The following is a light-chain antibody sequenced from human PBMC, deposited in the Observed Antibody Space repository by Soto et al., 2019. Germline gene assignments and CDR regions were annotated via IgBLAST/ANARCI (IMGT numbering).Light chain of an antibody. V-gene: IGKV3-15*01. CDR2: GAS. J-gene: IGKJ1*01. CDR1: QSVSRD. CDR3: QQYNNWPPWT. Sequence: EIVMTQSTATLSVSPGERATLSCRASQSVSRDLAWYQQKPGQTPRLLIYGASTRPTGIPARFSGSGSGTEFTLTTGSLQSEDFAVYYCQQYNNWPPWTVGQGTKVEIK.